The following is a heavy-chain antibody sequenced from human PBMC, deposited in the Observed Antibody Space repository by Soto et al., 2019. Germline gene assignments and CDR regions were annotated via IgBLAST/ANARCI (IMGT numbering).Heavy chain of an antibody. V-gene: IGHV3-23*01. CDR2: ISGSGDDT. CDR3: ANPIPKTGTTFGF. J-gene: IGHJ4*02. Sequence: QLLESGGGFVQPGGSLRLSCVASGFTFTNLAMAWVRQAPGEGREWVSAISGSGDDTFYADSMKGRFTISRDNSKDTLYLQINSLRAEDTAVYYCANPIPKTGTTFGFWGQGTLVTVSS. CDR1: GFTFTNLA. D-gene: IGHD1-1*01.